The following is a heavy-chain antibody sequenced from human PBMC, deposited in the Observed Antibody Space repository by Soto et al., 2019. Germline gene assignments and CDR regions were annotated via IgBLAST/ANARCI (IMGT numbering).Heavy chain of an antibody. Sequence: QVQLQESGPGLVMPSETLSLTCTVSGGSITNYYWTWIRQPPGKGLEWIGYISDIGSTSYNPSLKRRVYISVDTSKNHFSLKLTSVTAADTAMYYCVRDRDPHGLDVW. CDR1: GGSITNYY. CDR2: ISDIGST. V-gene: IGHV4-59*01. J-gene: IGHJ6*01. CDR3: VRDRDPHGLDV.